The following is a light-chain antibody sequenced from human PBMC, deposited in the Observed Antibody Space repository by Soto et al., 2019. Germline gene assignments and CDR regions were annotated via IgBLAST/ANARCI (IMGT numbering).Light chain of an antibody. CDR2: AAS. V-gene: IGKV1-16*01. J-gene: IGKJ1*01. CDR3: QHYNSYSEA. CDR1: QDISNY. Sequence: DVQMTQSPSSLSASVGDTITITCQATQDISNYLNWYQQKPGEAPKLLIYAASSLQSGVPSRFSGSGSGTDFTLTISSLQPDDFATYYCQHYNSYSEAFGQGTKVDIK.